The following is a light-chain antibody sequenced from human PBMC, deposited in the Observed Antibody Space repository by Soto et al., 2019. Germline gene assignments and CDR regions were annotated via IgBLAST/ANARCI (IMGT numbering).Light chain of an antibody. CDR1: QSVSSSY. V-gene: IGKV3-20*01. J-gene: IGKJ2*01. CDR2: GAS. CDR3: QQYGRSPDT. Sequence: EIVLTQSPGTLSLSPGERATLSCRASQSVSSSYLAGYQQKPGQAPRLLIYGASSRATGIPDRFSGSGSGTDFTLTISRLEPEDFAVYYCQQYGRSPDTFGQGTKLEIK.